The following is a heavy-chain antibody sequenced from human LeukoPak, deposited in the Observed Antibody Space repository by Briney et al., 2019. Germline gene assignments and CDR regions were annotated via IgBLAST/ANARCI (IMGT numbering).Heavy chain of an antibody. CDR3: ARGDFWSGYLPLFDY. CDR2: IYYSGST. CDR1: GGSISSGDYY. Sequence: SETLSLTCTVSGGSISSGDYYWSWIRQPPGKGREWIGYIYYSGSTYYNPSLKSRVTISVDTSKNQFSLKLSSVTAADTAVYYCARGDFWSGYLPLFDYWGQGTLVTVSS. J-gene: IGHJ4*02. D-gene: IGHD3-3*01. V-gene: IGHV4-30-4*01.